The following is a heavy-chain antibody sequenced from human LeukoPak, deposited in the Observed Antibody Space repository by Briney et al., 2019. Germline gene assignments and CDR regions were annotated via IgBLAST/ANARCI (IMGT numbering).Heavy chain of an antibody. D-gene: IGHD3-22*01. J-gene: IGHJ4*02. CDR3: AKSGYWDSSGYYLYYFDY. V-gene: IGHV3-9*01. Sequence: PGGSLRLSCAASGFTFSSYAMHWVRQAPGKGLEWVSGISWNSGSIGYADSVKGRFTISRDNAKNSLYLQMNSLRAEDTALYYCAKSGYWDSSGYYLYYFDYWGQGTLVTVSS. CDR1: GFTFSSYA. CDR2: ISWNSGSI.